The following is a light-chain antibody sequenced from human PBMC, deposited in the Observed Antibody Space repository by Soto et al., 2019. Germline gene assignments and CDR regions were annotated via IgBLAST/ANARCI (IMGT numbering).Light chain of an antibody. J-gene: IGLJ1*01. CDR2: SND. Sequence: QSVLTQSPSASGTPGQRVTISCSGSSSNIGRNTVNWYQQFPGTAPKLLIYSNDQRPSGVPDRFSASKSGTSASLAISGLQSEDEADYYCAAWDDSLNGSVFGTGTKVTVL. CDR3: AAWDDSLNGSV. CDR1: SSNIGRNT. V-gene: IGLV1-44*01.